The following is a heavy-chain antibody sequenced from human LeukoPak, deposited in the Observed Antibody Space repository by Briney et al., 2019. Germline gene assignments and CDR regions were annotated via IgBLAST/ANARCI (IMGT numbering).Heavy chain of an antibody. D-gene: IGHD1-14*01. CDR2: IYHSGDT. V-gene: IGHV4-39*02. CDR3: VTGLGSSRDY. J-gene: IGHJ4*02. CDR1: GASISGSNYY. Sequence: SETLSHTCTVSGASISGSNYYWGWIRQPPGKGLEWIASIYHSGDTYFSPSLKSRLSLSIDTSKNHFSLRLVSVTAADTAVYYCVTGLGSSRDYWGQGTLVVVSS.